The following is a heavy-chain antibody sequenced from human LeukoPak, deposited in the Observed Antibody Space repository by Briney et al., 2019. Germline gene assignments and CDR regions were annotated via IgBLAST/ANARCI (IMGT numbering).Heavy chain of an antibody. CDR2: IIPILGIA. J-gene: IGHJ6*02. Sequence: SVKVSCKASGGTFSSYAISWVRQAPGQGLEWMGRIIPILGIANYAQKFQGRVTITADKSTSTAYMELSSLRSEDTAVYYCARVGYCGGDSCDYYYGMDVWGQGTTVTVSS. CDR1: GGTFSSYA. D-gene: IGHD2-21*02. CDR3: ARVGYCGGDSCDYYYGMDV. V-gene: IGHV1-69*04.